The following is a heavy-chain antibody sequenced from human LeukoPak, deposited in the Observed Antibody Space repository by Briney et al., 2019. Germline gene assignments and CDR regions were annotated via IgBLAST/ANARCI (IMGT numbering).Heavy chain of an antibody. CDR3: ASPSGYCSGGSCYSAYHYGMDV. D-gene: IGHD2-15*01. CDR1: GYTSTSYG. CDR2: ISAYNGNT. J-gene: IGHJ6*02. Sequence: ASVKVSCKASGYTSTSYGISWVRQAPGQGLEWMGWISAYNGNTNYAQKLQGRVTMTTDTSTSTAYMELRSLRSDDTAVYYCASPSGYCSGGSCYSAYHYGMDVWGQGTTVTVSS. V-gene: IGHV1-18*01.